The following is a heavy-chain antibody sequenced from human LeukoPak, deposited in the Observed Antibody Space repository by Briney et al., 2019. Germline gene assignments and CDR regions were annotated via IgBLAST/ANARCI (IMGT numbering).Heavy chain of an antibody. CDR3: ARESLVGAHTPHDY. J-gene: IGHJ4*02. Sequence: ASVKVSCKASGYTFTDYYMHWVRQAPGQGLEWMGWINPDSGGTNYAQKFQGRVTMTRDTSINTAYMELSRLRSDDTAMYYCARESLVGAHTPHDYWGQGTLVTVSS. CDR1: GYTFTDYY. CDR2: INPDSGGT. V-gene: IGHV1-2*02. D-gene: IGHD1-26*01.